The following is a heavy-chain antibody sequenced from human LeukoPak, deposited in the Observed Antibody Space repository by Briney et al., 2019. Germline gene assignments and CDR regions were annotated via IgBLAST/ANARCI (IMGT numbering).Heavy chain of an antibody. V-gene: IGHV5-51*01. D-gene: IGHD3-22*01. CDR3: ARHSYDSSDFHYMDV. Sequence: GEFLKISCKGSGYSFTSYWIGWVRQMPGKGLEWMGIIYPGDSDTRYSPSFQGQVTISADKSISTAYLQWSTLRASDTAIYYCARHSYDSSDFHYMDVWGKGTTVTISS. CDR2: IYPGDSDT. CDR1: GYSFTSYW. J-gene: IGHJ6*03.